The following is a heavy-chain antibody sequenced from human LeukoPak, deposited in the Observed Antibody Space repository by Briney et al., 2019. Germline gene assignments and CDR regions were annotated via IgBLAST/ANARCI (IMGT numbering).Heavy chain of an antibody. J-gene: IGHJ4*02. D-gene: IGHD6-13*01. CDR2: ISGNGGNT. CDR1: GFTFSSYA. V-gene: IGHV3-23*01. Sequence: GGSLRLSCAASGFTFSSYAMSWVRQAPGKGLEWVSVISGNGGNTYYADSAKARFTISRDNSKNTVYLQMNSLRAEDTAIYYCAKDSAAAAGSTSDWGQGTLVTVSS. CDR3: AKDSAAAAGSTSD.